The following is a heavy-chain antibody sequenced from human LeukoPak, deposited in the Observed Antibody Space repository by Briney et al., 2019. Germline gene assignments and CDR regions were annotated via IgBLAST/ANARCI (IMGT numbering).Heavy chain of an antibody. D-gene: IGHD3-3*01. Sequence: ASVKVSCKASGYSFTGYYIHWVRQAPGQGLEWMGWINPDSGDTEYSQRFQGRITLTSDTSVTTAYMELSSLRSDDTAIFYCATVASIRRFYFDFWGQGTLVTVSS. V-gene: IGHV1-2*02. CDR1: GYSFTGYY. CDR2: INPDSGDT. CDR3: ATVASIRRFYFDF. J-gene: IGHJ4*02.